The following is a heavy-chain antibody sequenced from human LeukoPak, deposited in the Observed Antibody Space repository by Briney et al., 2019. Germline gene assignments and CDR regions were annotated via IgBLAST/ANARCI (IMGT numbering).Heavy chain of an antibody. CDR2: IKSKTDGGTT. V-gene: IGHV3-15*01. Sequence: GGSLRLSCAASGFTFSYAWMTWVRQAPGKGLEWVGRIKSKTDGGTTDYGAPVKGRFTISRDVSKNTLYLQTKSLKTEDTGVYYCTTDPAYCGGDCYPSWGQGTLVTVSS. D-gene: IGHD2-21*02. CDR3: TTDPAYCGGDCYPS. CDR1: GFTFSYAW. J-gene: IGHJ5*02.